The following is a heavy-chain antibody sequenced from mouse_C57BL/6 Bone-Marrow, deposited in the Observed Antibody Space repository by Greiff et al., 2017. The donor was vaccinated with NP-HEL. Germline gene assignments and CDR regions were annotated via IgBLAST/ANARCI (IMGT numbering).Heavy chain of an antibody. CDR1: GFTFSSYG. CDR3: ARHHPYYGSSNWYFDV. Sequence: DVKLVESGGDLVKPGGSLKLSCAASGFTFSSYGMSWVRQTPDKRLEWVATISSGGSYTYYPDSVKGRFTISRDNAKNTLYLQMSSLKSEDTAMYYCARHHPYYGSSNWYFDVWGTGTTVTVSS. J-gene: IGHJ1*03. CDR2: ISSGGSYT. D-gene: IGHD1-1*01. V-gene: IGHV5-6*02.